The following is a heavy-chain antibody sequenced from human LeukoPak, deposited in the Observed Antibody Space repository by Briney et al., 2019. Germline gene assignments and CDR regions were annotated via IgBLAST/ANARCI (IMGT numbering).Heavy chain of an antibody. J-gene: IGHJ4*02. CDR2: IYYSGST. CDR1: GGSISSSSYY. CDR3: AREVDNEGRDY. D-gene: IGHD1-1*01. V-gene: IGHV4-39*07. Sequence: SETLSLTCTVSGGSISSSSYYWGWIRQPPGKGLEWIGSIYYSGSTYYNPSLKSRVTISVDTSKNQFSLKLSSVTAADTAVYYCAREVDNEGRDYWGQGTLVTVSS.